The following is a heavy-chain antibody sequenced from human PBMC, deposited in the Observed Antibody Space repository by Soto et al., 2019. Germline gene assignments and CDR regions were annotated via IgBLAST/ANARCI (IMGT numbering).Heavy chain of an antibody. V-gene: IGHV3-48*03. Sequence: PGRYLRLSCAASEVTCSSYEMNWVRQAPGKGLEGISYIRISGSTLYYADSVKGRFTISRDDARSALYLQMNSLTAEDTAVYYCSGRDGHIRMKAQYYSYYAGLKGCGQGTTGTV. CDR1: EVTCSSYE. CDR2: IRISGSTL. CDR3: SGRDGHIRMKAQYYSYYAGLKG. D-gene: IGHD1-26*01. J-gene: IGHJ6*01.